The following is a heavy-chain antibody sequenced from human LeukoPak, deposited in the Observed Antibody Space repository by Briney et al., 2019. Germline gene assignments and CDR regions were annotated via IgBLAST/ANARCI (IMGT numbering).Heavy chain of an antibody. V-gene: IGHV4-30-4*08. Sequence: KPSETLSLTCTVSGGSISSGDYYWSWIRQPPGKGLEWIGYIYYSGSTYYNPSLKSRVTISVDTYKNQFSLKLSSVTAADTAVYYCARDAEYSSSWYRGLDYWGQGTLVTVSS. D-gene: IGHD6-13*01. J-gene: IGHJ4*02. CDR2: IYYSGST. CDR1: GGSISSGDYY. CDR3: ARDAEYSSSWYRGLDY.